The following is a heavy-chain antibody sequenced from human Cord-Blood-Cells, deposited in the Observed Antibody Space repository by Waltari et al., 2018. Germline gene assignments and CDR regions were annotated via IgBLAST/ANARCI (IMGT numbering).Heavy chain of an antibody. CDR3: AREISVGQLETLYYYYYGMDV. Sequence: EVQLVESGGGLVKPGGSLRLSCAASGFTFSSYSMNWVSQAPRKGLEWVSSISSSSSYIYYADSVKGRFTISRDNAKNSLYLQMNSLRAEDTAVYYCAREISVGQLETLYYYYYGMDVWGQGTTVTVSS. CDR2: ISSSSSYI. V-gene: IGHV3-21*01. J-gene: IGHJ6*02. CDR1: GFTFSSYS. D-gene: IGHD6-13*01.